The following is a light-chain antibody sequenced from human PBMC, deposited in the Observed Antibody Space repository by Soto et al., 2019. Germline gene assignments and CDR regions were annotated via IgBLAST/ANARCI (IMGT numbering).Light chain of an antibody. V-gene: IGKV3-20*01. CDR2: SAS. CDR3: QQYGSSPRSWT. J-gene: IGKJ1*01. CDR1: QSVSSSY. Sequence: EIVLTQSPGTLSLSPGERATLSCRASQSVSSSYLAWYQQKPGQALGHFIFSASSRATGIPDMFSGSGFGTAFTLTISRLEPEDFAVYYCQQYGSSPRSWTFGQGTKVEIK.